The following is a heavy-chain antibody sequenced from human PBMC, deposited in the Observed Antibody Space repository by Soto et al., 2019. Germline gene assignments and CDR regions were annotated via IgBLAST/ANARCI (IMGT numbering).Heavy chain of an antibody. D-gene: IGHD2-21*02. Sequence: QVQLVESGGGVVQPGRSLRLSCAASGFTFSSYGMHWVRQAPGKGLEWVAVISYDGSNKYYADSVKGRFTISRDNSKNTLYLQMNSLRAEDKAVYYCAKDGRAYCGGDCLPVTWGQGTLVTVSS. CDR2: ISYDGSNK. CDR1: GFTFSSYG. CDR3: AKDGRAYCGGDCLPVT. J-gene: IGHJ4*02. V-gene: IGHV3-30*18.